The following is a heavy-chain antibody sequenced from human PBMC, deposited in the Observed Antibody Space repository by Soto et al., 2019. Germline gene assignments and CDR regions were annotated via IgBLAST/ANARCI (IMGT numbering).Heavy chain of an antibody. CDR3: ARGDYDILTGYYIGGAEYFQH. CDR1: GYTFTSYD. V-gene: IGHV1-8*01. D-gene: IGHD3-9*01. CDR2: MNPNSGNT. J-gene: IGHJ1*01. Sequence: GSSVKVSCKTSGYTFTSYDINWVRQATGQGLEWMGWMNPNSGNTGYAQKFQGRVTMTRNTSISTAYMELSSLRSEDTAVYYCARGDYDILTGYYIGGAEYFQHWGQGPLVTVSS.